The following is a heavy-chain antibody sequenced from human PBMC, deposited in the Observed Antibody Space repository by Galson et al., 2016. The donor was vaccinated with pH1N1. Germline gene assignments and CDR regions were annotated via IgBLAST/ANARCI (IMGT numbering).Heavy chain of an antibody. CDR2: IYSGGNT. Sequence: SLRLSCAASGFTVSPNDMSWFRQAPGKGLEWVSVIYSGGNTYYTDSVKGRFTISRDSSENTLYLQMNSLRTEDTAVYYCARGYPGFSYYGMDVWGQGTRGTVSS. CDR1: GFTVSPND. CDR3: ARGYPGFSYYGMDV. D-gene: IGHD2-15*01. J-gene: IGHJ6*02. V-gene: IGHV3-53*01.